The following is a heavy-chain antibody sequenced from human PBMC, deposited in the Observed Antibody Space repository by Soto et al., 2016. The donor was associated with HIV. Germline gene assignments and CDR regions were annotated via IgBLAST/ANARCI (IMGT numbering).Heavy chain of an antibody. CDR1: GFRFGDYA. V-gene: IGHV3-49*04. CDR2: TRSKAYGGAP. CDR3: RVTTFSSYYYYYMDV. D-gene: IGHD4-17*01. Sequence: EVQVVESGGGLIQPGRSLRLSCLASGFRFGDYAVSWVRQAPGKGLEWVGFTRSKAYGGAPDYAASVKGRFIISRDDSKSIAYLQMNSLKTEDTGVYYCRVTTFSSYYYYYMDVWGKGTTVRRLL. J-gene: IGHJ6*03.